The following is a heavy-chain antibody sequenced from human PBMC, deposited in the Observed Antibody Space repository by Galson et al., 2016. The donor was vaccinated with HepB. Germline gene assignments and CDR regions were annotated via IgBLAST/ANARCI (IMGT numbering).Heavy chain of an antibody. Sequence: SLRLSCAASGFTFGDYPLSWVRQAPGKGLEWVGFIRSEAYGGSADYAASVRGRFTISRDDSKSIAYLQMNSLKIDDTAVYYCARNGAYYGIDVWGQGTTVTVSS. CDR1: GFTFGDYP. D-gene: IGHD1-1*01. CDR2: IRSEAYGGSA. CDR3: ARNGAYYGIDV. V-gene: IGHV3-49*04. J-gene: IGHJ6*02.